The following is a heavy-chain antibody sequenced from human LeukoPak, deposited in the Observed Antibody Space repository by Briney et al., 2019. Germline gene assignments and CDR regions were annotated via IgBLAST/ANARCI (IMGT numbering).Heavy chain of an antibody. D-gene: IGHD2-15*01. Sequence: GGSLRLSCAASGFTVSSNYMNWVRQAPGKGLEWVSSISSSSSYIYYADSVKGRFTISRDNAKNSLYLQMNSLRAEDTAVYYCASLAYPAKVVLDYWGQGTLVTVSS. CDR1: GFTVSSNY. J-gene: IGHJ4*02. V-gene: IGHV3-21*01. CDR3: ASLAYPAKVVLDY. CDR2: ISSSSSYI.